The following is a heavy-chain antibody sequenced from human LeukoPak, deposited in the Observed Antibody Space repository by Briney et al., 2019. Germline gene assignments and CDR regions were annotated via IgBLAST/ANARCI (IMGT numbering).Heavy chain of an antibody. V-gene: IGHV1-3*01. CDR2: INGGNGNT. Sequence: ASVTVSCTASGYTFTIYAMHWVRQAPGQRLEWMGWINGGNGNTKYSQKFQGRVTITRDTSASTAYMELSSPRSEDTAVYYCARELNYYDNSGYYTYYYGMDVWGQGTTVTVSS. CDR1: GYTFTIYA. CDR3: ARELNYYDNSGYYTYYYGMDV. J-gene: IGHJ6*02. D-gene: IGHD3-22*01.